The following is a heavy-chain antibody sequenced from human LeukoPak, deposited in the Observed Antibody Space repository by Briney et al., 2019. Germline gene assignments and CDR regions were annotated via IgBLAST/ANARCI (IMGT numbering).Heavy chain of an antibody. Sequence: GGSLRLSCAASGFTFSSYWMHWVRQAPGKGLVWVSRINTDGSSTSYADSVKGRFTISRDNAKNSLYLQMNSLRAEDTAVYYCARERYSYGYIYYGMDVWGQGTTVTVSS. CDR1: GFTFSSYW. D-gene: IGHD5-18*01. CDR2: INTDGSST. J-gene: IGHJ6*02. V-gene: IGHV3-74*01. CDR3: ARERYSYGYIYYGMDV.